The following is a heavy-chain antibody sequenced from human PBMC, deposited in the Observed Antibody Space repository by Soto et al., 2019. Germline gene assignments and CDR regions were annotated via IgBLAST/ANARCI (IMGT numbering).Heavy chain of an antibody. J-gene: IGHJ5*02. CDR1: GGSISSYY. CDR2: IHNTGTS. Sequence: QVQLQESGPGSVKPTETLSLTCTVSGGSISSYYWSWLLQPPWKGLQWIGNIHNTGTSTYNPSLKSRFAISLATSNNHFSLRLTSMTTADTAVYYCERGTQWLRSDNWFDPWGQGTLVTVAS. V-gene: IGHV4-59*01. D-gene: IGHD5-12*01. CDR3: ERGTQWLRSDNWFDP.